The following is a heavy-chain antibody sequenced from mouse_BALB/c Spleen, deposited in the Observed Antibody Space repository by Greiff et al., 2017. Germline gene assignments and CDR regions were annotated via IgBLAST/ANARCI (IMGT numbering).Heavy chain of an antibody. CDR2: IDPANGNT. CDR3: AREVRRWAMDY. V-gene: IGHV14-3*02. J-gene: IGHJ4*01. D-gene: IGHD2-14*01. Sequence: VQLKESGAELVKPGASVKLSCTASGFNIKDTYMHWVKQRPEQGLEWIGRIDPANGNTKYDPKFQGKATITADTSSNTAYLQLSSLTSEDTAVYYCAREVRRWAMDYWGQGTSVTVSS. CDR1: GFNIKDTY.